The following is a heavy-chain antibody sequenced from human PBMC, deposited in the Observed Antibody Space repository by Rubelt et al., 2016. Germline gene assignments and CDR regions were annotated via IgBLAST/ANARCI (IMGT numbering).Heavy chain of an antibody. Sequence: QLQLQESGPGLVKPSETLSLTCTVSGGSISSSSYYWGWIRQPPGKGLEWIGTIYYRGSTYYNPSLKSRVTISVDTSKNQFSLKLSSVTAADTAVYYCARGGYQLPRKYFQHWGQGTLVTVSS. D-gene: IGHD2-2*01. V-gene: IGHV4-39*07. J-gene: IGHJ1*01. CDR1: GGSISSSSYY. CDR2: IYYRGST. CDR3: ARGGYQLPRKYFQH.